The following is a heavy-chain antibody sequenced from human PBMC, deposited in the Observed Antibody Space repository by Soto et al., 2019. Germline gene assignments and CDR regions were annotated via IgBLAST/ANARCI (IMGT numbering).Heavy chain of an antibody. Sequence: PSETLSLTCGVYGGSFSGYYWSWIRQPPGKGLEWVGEINPSGSPNYNPSLKSRVTISVDTSKNQFSLKLSSVTAADTAVYYCARSREQWLVDAFDIWGQGTMVTVSS. V-gene: IGHV4-34*01. CDR3: ARSREQWLVDAFDI. CDR1: GGSFSGYY. CDR2: INPSGSP. J-gene: IGHJ3*02. D-gene: IGHD6-19*01.